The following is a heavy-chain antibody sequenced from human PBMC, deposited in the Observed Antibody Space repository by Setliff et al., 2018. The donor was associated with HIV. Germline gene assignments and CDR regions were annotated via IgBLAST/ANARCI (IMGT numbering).Heavy chain of an antibody. CDR3: ARGFVLRFLEWSMPDAFDI. V-gene: IGHV3-21*01. Sequence: GGSLRLSCAASGFTFSIYWMHWVRQAPGKGLVWVSFISRTSSYIYYADSLKGRSTISRDNAKNSLYLQMNSLTAEDTAVYYCARGFVLRFLEWSMPDAFDIWGQGTMVTVSS. CDR2: ISRTSSYI. D-gene: IGHD3-3*01. J-gene: IGHJ3*02. CDR1: GFTFSIYW.